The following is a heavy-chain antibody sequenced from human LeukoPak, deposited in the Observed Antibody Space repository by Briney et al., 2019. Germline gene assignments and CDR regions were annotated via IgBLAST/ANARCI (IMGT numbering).Heavy chain of an antibody. CDR1: GFTFSSYA. V-gene: IGHV3-30-3*01. Sequence: PGGSLRLSCAASGFTFSSYAMHWVRQAPGRGLEWVAVISYDGSNKYYADSVKGRFTISRDNSKNTLYLQMNSLRAEDTAVYYCATPLNYGGNTGSDYWGQGTLVTVSS. D-gene: IGHD4-23*01. J-gene: IGHJ4*02. CDR3: ATPLNYGGNTGSDY. CDR2: ISYDGSNK.